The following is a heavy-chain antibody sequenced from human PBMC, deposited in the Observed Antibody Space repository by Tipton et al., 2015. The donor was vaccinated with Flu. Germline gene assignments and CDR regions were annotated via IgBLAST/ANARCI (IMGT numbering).Heavy chain of an antibody. CDR2: IYYSGST. J-gene: IGHJ4*02. Sequence: TLSLTCAVYGGSFSGYYWSWIRQPPGKGLEWIGSIYYSGSTYYNPSLKSRVTISVDTSKNQFSLKLSSVTAADTAVYYCARGKGDFDYWGQGTLVTVSS. CDR1: GGSFSGYY. V-gene: IGHV4-34*01. CDR3: ARGKGDFDY.